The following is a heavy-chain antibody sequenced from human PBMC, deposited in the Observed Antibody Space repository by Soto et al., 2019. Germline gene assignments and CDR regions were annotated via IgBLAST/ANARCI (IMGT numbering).Heavy chain of an antibody. D-gene: IGHD4-17*01. CDR2: IYYSGST. CDR3: ARDMRHGEFNYYYYGMDV. Sequence: SETLSLTCTVSGGSISSGGYYWSWIRQHPGKGLAWIGYIYYSGSTYYNPSLKSRVTISVDTSKNQFSLKLSSVTAADTAVYYCARDMRHGEFNYYYYGMDVWGQGTPVTVSS. V-gene: IGHV4-31*03. J-gene: IGHJ6*02. CDR1: GGSISSGGYY.